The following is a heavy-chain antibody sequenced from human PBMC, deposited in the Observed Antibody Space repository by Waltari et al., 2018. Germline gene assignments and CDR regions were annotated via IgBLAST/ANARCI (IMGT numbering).Heavy chain of an antibody. CDR2: IRYSGRT. D-gene: IGHD6-25*01. CDR1: GDSISGYF. CDR3: ARIPDVSGWPFDY. V-gene: IGHV4-59*01. Sequence: QVQLQESGPGLMKPSETLSLTCAVSGDSISGYFWTWIRQPPGKGLEWSGYIRYSGRTNYNPSLESRIAISVDTANNQFSLRLNSVTAADTAVYYCARIPDVSGWPFDYWGPGTPVTVSS. J-gene: IGHJ4*02.